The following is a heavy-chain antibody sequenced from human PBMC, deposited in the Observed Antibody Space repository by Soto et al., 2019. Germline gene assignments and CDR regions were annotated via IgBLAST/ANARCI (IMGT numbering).Heavy chain of an antibody. CDR1: GFSLSTSGVG. Sequence: QITLKESGPTLAKPTQTLTLTCTFSGFSLSTSGVGVGWIRQPPGKALEWLALIYWDDDKRYSPSLKSRLTITKDASKNQVVLTMTDVDPVDTAAYYCAHSYIVVVPAATPWLDPWGQGTLVTVSS. CDR2: IYWDDDK. V-gene: IGHV2-5*02. CDR3: AHSYIVVVPAATPWLDP. J-gene: IGHJ5*02. D-gene: IGHD2-2*01.